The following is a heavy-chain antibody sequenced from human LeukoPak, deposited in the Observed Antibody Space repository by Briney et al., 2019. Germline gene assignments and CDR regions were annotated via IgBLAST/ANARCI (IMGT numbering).Heavy chain of an antibody. CDR2: IWFDGTRI. J-gene: IGHJ4*02. Sequence: GVSLRLSCAASRFDFNAHGMHWVRQAPGKGLEWLATIWFDGTRIYYADSVKGRFTISRDNSKNTLYLLMDTLRAEDTAVYYCAKQSGAMANSDHWGQGTLVTVSS. D-gene: IGHD5-24*01. CDR1: RFDFNAHG. V-gene: IGHV3-33*06. CDR3: AKQSGAMANSDH.